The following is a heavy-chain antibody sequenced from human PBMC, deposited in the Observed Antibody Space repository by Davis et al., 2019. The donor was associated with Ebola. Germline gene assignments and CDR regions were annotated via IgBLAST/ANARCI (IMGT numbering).Heavy chain of an antibody. CDR1: GFTSSTYW. Sequence: HTGGSLRLSCAASGFTSSTYWMHWVRQAPGKGLVWVSRINSDGSSTSYADSVKGRFTISRDNAKNTLYLQMNSLRAEDTAVYYCARGKRYYDFWSGYYPLGYYYGMDVWGQGTTVTVSS. V-gene: IGHV3-74*01. CDR3: ARGKRYYDFWSGYYPLGYYYGMDV. J-gene: IGHJ6*02. D-gene: IGHD3-3*01. CDR2: INSDGSST.